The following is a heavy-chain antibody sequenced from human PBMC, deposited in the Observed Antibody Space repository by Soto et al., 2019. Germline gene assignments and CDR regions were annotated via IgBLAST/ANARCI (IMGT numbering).Heavy chain of an antibody. D-gene: IGHD6-19*01. Sequence: LGESLKISCKGSGYSFTSYWIGWVRQMPGKGLEWMGIIYPGDSDTTYSPSFQGQVTISADKSISTAYLQWSSLKASDTAMYYCARHTSSGWYYFDYWGQGTLVTVSS. CDR3: ARHTSSGWYYFDY. CDR1: GYSFTSYW. CDR2: IYPGDSDT. V-gene: IGHV5-51*01. J-gene: IGHJ4*02.